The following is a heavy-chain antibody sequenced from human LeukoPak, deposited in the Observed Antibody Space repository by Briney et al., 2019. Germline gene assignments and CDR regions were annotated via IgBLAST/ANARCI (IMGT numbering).Heavy chain of an antibody. Sequence: GGSLRLSCAASGFTFDAYGMTWVRQAPGKGLEWVSGINWSGGSTGYADSVKGRFTISRDNAKNSLDLQMNSLRVEDTALYHCARTRYSGSYGGADYWGQGTLVTVSS. D-gene: IGHD1-26*01. CDR3: ARTRYSGSYGGADY. J-gene: IGHJ4*02. CDR2: INWSGGST. CDR1: GFTFDAYG. V-gene: IGHV3-20*01.